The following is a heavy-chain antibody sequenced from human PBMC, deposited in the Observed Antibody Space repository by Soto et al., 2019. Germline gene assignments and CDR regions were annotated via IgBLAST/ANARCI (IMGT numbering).Heavy chain of an antibody. D-gene: IGHD2-2*01. CDR1: GFTFSSYG. CDR3: AKASRYCSSTSCSYYYYYYGMDV. V-gene: IGHV3-30*18. Sequence: GGSLRLSCAASGFTFSSYGMHWVCQAPGKGLEWVAVISYDGSNKFYADSVKGRFTISRDNSKNTLYLQMNSLRAEDTAVYYCAKASRYCSSTSCSYYYYYYGMDVWGQGTTVTVSS. CDR2: ISYDGSNK. J-gene: IGHJ6*02.